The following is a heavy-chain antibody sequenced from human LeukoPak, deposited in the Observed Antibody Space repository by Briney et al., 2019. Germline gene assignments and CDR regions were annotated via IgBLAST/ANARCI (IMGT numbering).Heavy chain of an antibody. CDR1: GYTFTSYD. CDR2: MNPDSGNT. D-gene: IGHD3-3*01. Sequence: ASVKVSCKASGYTFTSYDINWVRQATGQGLEWKGWMNPDSGNTGYAQKFQGRVTMTRNTSISTAYMELSSLRSEDTAVYYCARGMSYYDFWSGYEYNWFDPWGQGTLVTVSS. CDR3: ARGMSYYDFWSGYEYNWFDP. V-gene: IGHV1-8*01. J-gene: IGHJ5*02.